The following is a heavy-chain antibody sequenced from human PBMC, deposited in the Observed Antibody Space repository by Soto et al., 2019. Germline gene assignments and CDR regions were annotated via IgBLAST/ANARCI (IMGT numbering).Heavy chain of an antibody. CDR2: INHSGST. D-gene: IGHD2-8*02. Sequence: QVQLQQWGAGLLKPSETLSLTCAVYGGSFSGYYWTWIRQPPGTGLEWIGEINHSGSTNYNPSLKSRVPLSVATSKNQFSLKLTSVTAADTAVYYCARDKITGLFDYWGQGTLVTVSS. CDR1: GGSFSGYY. CDR3: ARDKITGLFDY. V-gene: IGHV4-34*01. J-gene: IGHJ4*02.